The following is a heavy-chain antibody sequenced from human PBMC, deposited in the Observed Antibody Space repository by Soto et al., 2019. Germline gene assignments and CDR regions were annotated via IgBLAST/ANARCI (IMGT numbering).Heavy chain of an antibody. Sequence: ASVKVSCKASGYSFTNYFIHWVRQAPGQGLEWMGVINPTTGSTGYARKFQGGATMTRDTSTSTVYMELSSLSSEDTAVYYCARGVSITASGCCPIYWGPGTLVTVSS. CDR3: ARGVSITASGCCPIY. D-gene: IGHD3-10*01. V-gene: IGHV1-46*03. J-gene: IGHJ4*02. CDR2: INPTTGST. CDR1: GYSFTNYF.